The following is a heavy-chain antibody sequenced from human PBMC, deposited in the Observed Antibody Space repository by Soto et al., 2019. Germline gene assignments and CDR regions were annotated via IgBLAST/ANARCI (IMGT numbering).Heavy chain of an antibody. J-gene: IGHJ4*02. V-gene: IGHV4-59*08. CDR3: ARRIVATETFAY. CDR1: GGSSSSYY. D-gene: IGHD5-12*01. Sequence: SETLSLTCTVAGGSSSSYYWSCIRQPPGRGLEWIGFIYYAGSTKYNPSLNSRVTISVDTSKNQFSLTVTSVTAADTAVYYCARRIVATETFAYWGQGTLVTVSS. CDR2: IYYAGST.